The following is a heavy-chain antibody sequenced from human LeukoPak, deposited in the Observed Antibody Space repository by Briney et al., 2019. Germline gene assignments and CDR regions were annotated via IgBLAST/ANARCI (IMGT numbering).Heavy chain of an antibody. D-gene: IGHD1-26*01. J-gene: IGHJ3*01. V-gene: IGHV3-74*03. CDR1: GFTFSSHW. CDR3: ARESGSYYDAFDL. Sequence: GGSLRLSCAGSGFTFSSHWMDWIRQAPGKGLVWVSRINNDGSTTTYADSVTGRFTISRDNAKNTLYLQMNSLRAEDTAVYYCARESGSYYDAFDLWGQGTMVTVSS. CDR2: INNDGSTT.